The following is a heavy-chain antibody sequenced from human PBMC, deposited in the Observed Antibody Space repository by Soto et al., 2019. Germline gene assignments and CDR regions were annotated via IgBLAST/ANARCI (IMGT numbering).Heavy chain of an antibody. J-gene: IGHJ4*02. CDR2: IYYSGST. Sequence: SETLSLTCTVSGGSISSSSYYWGWIRQPPGKGLEWIGSIYYSGSTYYNPSLKSRVTISVDTSKNQFSLKLSSVAAADTAVYYCARNPTYDSSGYPFDYWGQGTLVTFSS. V-gene: IGHV4-39*01. CDR1: GGSISSSSYY. D-gene: IGHD3-22*01. CDR3: ARNPTYDSSGYPFDY.